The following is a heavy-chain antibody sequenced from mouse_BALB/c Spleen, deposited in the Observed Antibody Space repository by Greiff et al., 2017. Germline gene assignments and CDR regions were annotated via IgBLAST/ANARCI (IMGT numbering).Heavy chain of an antibody. V-gene: IGHV1-4*01. CDR3: ARRTYGNLYWYFDV. CDR2: INPSSGYT. D-gene: IGHD2-1*01. CDR1: GYTFTSYT. Sequence: QVQLQQSGADLARPGASVKMSCKASGYTFTSYTMHWVKQRPGQGLEWIGYINPSSGYTNYNQKFKDKATLTADKSSSTAYMQLSSLTSEDSAVYYCARRTYGNLYWYFDVWGAGTTVTVSS. J-gene: IGHJ1*01.